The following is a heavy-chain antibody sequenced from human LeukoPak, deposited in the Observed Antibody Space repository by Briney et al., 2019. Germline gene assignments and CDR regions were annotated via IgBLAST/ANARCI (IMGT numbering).Heavy chain of an antibody. Sequence: ESLKISCKGSGYSFTSYWIGWVRQMPGKGLEWMGIIYPGDSDTRYSPSFQGQVTISADKSISTAYLQWSSLKASDTAMYYCARVPVVPAAISGYFDYWGQGTLATVSS. CDR1: GYSFTSYW. CDR3: ARVPVVPAAISGYFDY. D-gene: IGHD2-2*01. J-gene: IGHJ4*02. V-gene: IGHV5-51*01. CDR2: IYPGDSDT.